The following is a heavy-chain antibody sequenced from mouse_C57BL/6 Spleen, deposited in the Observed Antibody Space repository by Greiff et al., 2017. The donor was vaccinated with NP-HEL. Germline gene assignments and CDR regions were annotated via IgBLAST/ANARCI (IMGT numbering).Heavy chain of an antibody. CDR1: GYTFTDYY. CDR2: INPNNGGT. CDR3: ARWTGYFDY. J-gene: IGHJ2*01. Sequence: EVQLQQSGPELVKPGASVKISCKASGYTFTDYYMNWVKQSHGKSLEWIGDINPNNGGTSYNQKFKGKATLTVDKSSSTAYMELRSLTSEDSAVYYCARWTGYFDYWGQGTTLTVSS. V-gene: IGHV1-26*01.